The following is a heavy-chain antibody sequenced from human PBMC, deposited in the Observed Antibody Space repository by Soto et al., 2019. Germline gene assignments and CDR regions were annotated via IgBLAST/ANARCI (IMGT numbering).Heavy chain of an antibody. V-gene: IGHV1-69*02. D-gene: IGHD5-18*01. CDR3: ARRGYSYGEWDY. J-gene: IGHJ4*02. CDR1: GGTFSSQS. CDR2: IIPILGIP. Sequence: QVQLVQSGAEVKKPGSSVKVSCKASGGTFSSQSISWVRQAPGQGLEWMGRIIPILGIPNYAQKFQGRVTITADKSTSTAYMGLSSLRSEDTAVDYCARRGYSYGEWDYWGQGTQVTVSS.